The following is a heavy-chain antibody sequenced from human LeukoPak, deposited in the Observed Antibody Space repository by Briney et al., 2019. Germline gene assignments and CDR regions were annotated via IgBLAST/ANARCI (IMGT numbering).Heavy chain of an antibody. J-gene: IGHJ6*03. V-gene: IGHV3-23*01. CDR3: AKRDYDHHYMDV. CDR2: ISGTGGST. Sequence: PGGSLRLSCAASGFTFSTYAMTWVRQAPGKGLEWVSLISGTGGSTYYADSVKGRFTISRDNSRNTLYLQMNSLRADDTAEYYCAKRDYDHHYMDVWGKGTTVTVSS. CDR1: GFTFSTYA.